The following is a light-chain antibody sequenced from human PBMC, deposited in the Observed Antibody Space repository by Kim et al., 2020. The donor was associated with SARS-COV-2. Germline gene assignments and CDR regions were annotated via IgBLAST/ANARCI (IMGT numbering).Light chain of an antibody. V-gene: IGKV1-17*03. CDR2: AAS. J-gene: IGKJ2*01. Sequence: SGSGGDRVTITCRASQGISNSLAWFQQKPGTVPKRLIYAASNLQSGVPSRFSGSESGTEFTLTISSLQPEDFATYYCLQYNSYPYTFGQGTKLEI. CDR3: LQYNSYPYT. CDR1: QGISNS.